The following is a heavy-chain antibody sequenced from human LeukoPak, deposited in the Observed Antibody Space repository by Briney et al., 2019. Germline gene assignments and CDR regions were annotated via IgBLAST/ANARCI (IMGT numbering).Heavy chain of an antibody. J-gene: IGHJ6*02. CDR3: ARFGVDYDMDV. D-gene: IGHD3-16*01. CDR2: IHYSGKA. Sequence: SETLSLTCTVSGGSISGHYWTWVRQPPGEGLEWIGQIHYSGKADYNPSLRSRITISVDTSKNQMSLKVTSVTAADTAVYYCARFGVDYDMDVWGQGTTITVS. CDR1: GGSISGHY. V-gene: IGHV4-59*11.